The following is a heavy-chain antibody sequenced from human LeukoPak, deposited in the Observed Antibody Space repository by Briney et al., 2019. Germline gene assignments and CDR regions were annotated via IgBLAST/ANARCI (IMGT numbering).Heavy chain of an antibody. D-gene: IGHD6-19*01. CDR3: ARGPMSQQWLVVGSGDNWFDP. Sequence: TPSETLSLTCAVYGGSFSGYYWSWIRQPPGKGLEWIGEINHSGSTNYNPSLKSRVTISVDTSKNQFSLKLSSVTAADTAVYYCARGPMSQQWLVVGSGDNWFDPWGQGTLVTVSS. CDR2: INHSGST. CDR1: GGSFSGYY. V-gene: IGHV4-34*01. J-gene: IGHJ5*02.